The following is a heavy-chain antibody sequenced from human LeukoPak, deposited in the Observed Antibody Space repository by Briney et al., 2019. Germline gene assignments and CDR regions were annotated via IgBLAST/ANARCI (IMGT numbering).Heavy chain of an antibody. CDR2: IIPIFGTA. J-gene: IGHJ3*02. D-gene: IGHD3-10*01. Sequence: GASVKVSCKASGGTFSSYAISWVRQAPGQGLEWMGGIIPIFGTANYAQKFQGRVTITADKSTSTAYMELSSLRSEDTAVYYCARDRDYGSGDAFDIWGQGTMVTVSS. V-gene: IGHV1-69*06. CDR1: GGTFSSYA. CDR3: ARDRDYGSGDAFDI.